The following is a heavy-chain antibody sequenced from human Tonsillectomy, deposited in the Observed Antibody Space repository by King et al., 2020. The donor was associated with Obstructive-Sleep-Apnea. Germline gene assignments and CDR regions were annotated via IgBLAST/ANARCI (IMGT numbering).Heavy chain of an antibody. CDR3: AREMGAGFGFDY. V-gene: IGHV1-2*02. CDR2: INPNSGGT. Sequence: QLVQSGAEVMKPGASVKVSCKASGYSFTGYYMPWVRQAPGQGLEWMGWINPNSGGTNYAQKFQGRVTMTRDTSISTAYMELTRLRSDDTAVYYCAREMGAGFGFDYWGQGTLVTVSS. CDR1: GYSFTGYY. D-gene: IGHD1-26*01. J-gene: IGHJ4*02.